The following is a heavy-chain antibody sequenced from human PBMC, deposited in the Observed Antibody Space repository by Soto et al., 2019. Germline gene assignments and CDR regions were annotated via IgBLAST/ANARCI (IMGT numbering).Heavy chain of an antibody. CDR1: GFTFSNNG. D-gene: IGHD6-13*01. Sequence: QVHLVESGGGVVQPGRSLRLSCAASGFTFSNNGMHWVRQAPGKGLEWMGVISYEGSEKYYEGSVKGRFTISRDNSKNMLYLQMETMRAEATAIFYCVKDKGAAAGFDYWGQGSLVTVSS. V-gene: IGHV3-30*18. CDR2: ISYEGSEK. CDR3: VKDKGAAAGFDY. J-gene: IGHJ4*02.